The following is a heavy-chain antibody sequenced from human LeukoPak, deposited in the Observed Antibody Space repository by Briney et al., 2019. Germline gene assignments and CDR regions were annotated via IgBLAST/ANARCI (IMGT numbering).Heavy chain of an antibody. J-gene: IGHJ3*02. CDR3: ARYCSSTSCFFDAFDI. V-gene: IGHV4-30-4*08. CDR1: GGSISSGDYY. D-gene: IGHD2-2*01. Sequence: SQTLSLTCTVSGGSISSGDYYWSWIRQPPGKGLEWIGYIYYSGSTYYHPSLKSRVTISVDTSKNQFSLKLSSVTAADKAVYYCARYCSSTSCFFDAFDIWGQGTVVTVSS. CDR2: IYYSGST.